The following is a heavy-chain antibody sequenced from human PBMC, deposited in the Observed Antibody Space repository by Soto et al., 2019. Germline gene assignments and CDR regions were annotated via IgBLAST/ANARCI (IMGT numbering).Heavy chain of an antibody. CDR1: GFTFSSYG. CDR3: AKDQDSSGLDAFDI. V-gene: IGHV3-30*18. CDR2: ISYDGSNK. Sequence: QVQLVESGGGVVQPGRSLRLSCAASGFTFSSYGMHWVRQAPGKGLEWVAVISYDGSNKYYADSVKGRFTSSRDNSKNTLYLQMNSLRAEDTAVYYCAKDQDSSGLDAFDIWGQGTMVTVSS. J-gene: IGHJ3*02. D-gene: IGHD3-22*01.